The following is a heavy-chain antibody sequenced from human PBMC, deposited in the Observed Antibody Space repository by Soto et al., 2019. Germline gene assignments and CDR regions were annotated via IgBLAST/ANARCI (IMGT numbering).Heavy chain of an antibody. D-gene: IGHD3-22*01. CDR1: GGTFSSYA. CDR3: ARAHTSIHDYYDSSGAFDI. V-gene: IGHV1-69*06. Sequence: SVKVSCKASGGTFSSYAISWVRQAPGQGLEWMGGIIPIFGTANYAQKFQGRVTITADKSTSTAYMELSSLRSEDTAVYYCARAHTSIHDYYDSSGAFDIWGQGTMVTVSS. J-gene: IGHJ3*02. CDR2: IIPIFGTA.